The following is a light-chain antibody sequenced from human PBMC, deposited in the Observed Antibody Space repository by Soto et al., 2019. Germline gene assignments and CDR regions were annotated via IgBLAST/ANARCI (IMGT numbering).Light chain of an antibody. CDR1: QSVRRY. V-gene: IGKV3-15*01. CDR2: DAS. CDR3: QQYNNWPQT. J-gene: IGKJ1*01. Sequence: EIVLTQSPATLSLSPGERATLSCRASQSVRRYLAWYQQKAGQAPRLLIYDASTRATGIPARFSGSGSGTDFTLTISGLQSEDFAVYYCQQYNNWPQTFGQGTKVDI.